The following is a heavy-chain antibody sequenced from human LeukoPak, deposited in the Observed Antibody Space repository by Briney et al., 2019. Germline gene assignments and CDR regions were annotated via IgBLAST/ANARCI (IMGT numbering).Heavy chain of an antibody. CDR2: INDDGSFT. CDR3: TREILAAGKTLTY. J-gene: IGHJ4*02. V-gene: IGHV3-74*01. Sequence: GGSLRLSCAASGFTFSNYWMHWVRQVPGKGLVWVSRINDDGSFTTYADSVKGRFTISRGNAKNTLYLQMSSLRAEDTAVYYCTREILAAGKTLTYWGQGSLITVSS. D-gene: IGHD6-13*01. CDR1: GFTFSNYW.